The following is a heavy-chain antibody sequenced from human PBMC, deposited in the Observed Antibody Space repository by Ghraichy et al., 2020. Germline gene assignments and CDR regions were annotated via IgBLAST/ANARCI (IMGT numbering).Heavy chain of an antibody. CDR1: GGTFSSYA. D-gene: IGHD5-12*01. CDR3: ARTRIIVATTAVGGGYFDY. J-gene: IGHJ4*02. CDR2: IIPIFGTA. V-gene: IGHV1-69*13. Sequence: SVKVSCKASGGTFSSYAISWVRQAPGQGLEWMGGIIPIFGTANYAQKFQGRVTITADESTSTAYMELSSLRSEDTAVYYCARTRIIVATTAVGGGYFDYWGQGTLVTVSS.